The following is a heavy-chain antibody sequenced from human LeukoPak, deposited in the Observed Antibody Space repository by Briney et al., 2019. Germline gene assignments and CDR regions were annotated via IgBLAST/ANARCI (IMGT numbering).Heavy chain of an antibody. V-gene: IGHV3-48*04. CDR2: ISSSSSTI. CDR3: ARDRGGSYSAIDY. D-gene: IGHD1-26*01. Sequence: GGSLRLSCAAFGFNVSSKYMSWVRQAPGKGLEWVSFISSSSSTIYYADSVKGRFTISRDNAKNSLYLQMNSLRAEDTAVYYCARDRGGSYSAIDYWGQGTLVTVSS. J-gene: IGHJ4*02. CDR1: GFNVSSKY.